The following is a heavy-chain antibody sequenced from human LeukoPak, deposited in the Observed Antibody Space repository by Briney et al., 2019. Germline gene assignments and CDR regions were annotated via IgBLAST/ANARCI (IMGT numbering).Heavy chain of an antibody. CDR3: ARFRYQGSASYLDY. V-gene: IGHV3-11*03. J-gene: IGHJ4*02. CDR1: GFTFSDYY. CDR2: ISSSNGYT. Sequence: GGSLRLSCAASGFTFSDYYMSWIRQAPGKGLEWVSYISSSNGYTSYADSVKGRFTISRDNAKNSLYLQMNSLRAEDTAVYYCARFRYQGSASYLDYWGQGTLVTVSS. D-gene: IGHD3-16*02.